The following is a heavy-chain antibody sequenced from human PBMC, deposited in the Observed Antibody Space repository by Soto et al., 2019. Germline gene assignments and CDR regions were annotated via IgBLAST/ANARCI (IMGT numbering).Heavy chain of an antibody. CDR2: TYYRSRWYS. Sequence: SETLSLTCVGSGDTVSSNSVAWNWVRQSPSRGLEWLGRTYYRSRWYSDYAVSVRSRIDINADTSKNQVSLQLNSVTPEDTAVYYCARSEEDSDYYYYGMDVWGQGTTVTVS. V-gene: IGHV6-1*01. D-gene: IGHD2-15*01. CDR1: GDTVSSNSVA. J-gene: IGHJ6*02. CDR3: ARSEEDSDYYYYGMDV.